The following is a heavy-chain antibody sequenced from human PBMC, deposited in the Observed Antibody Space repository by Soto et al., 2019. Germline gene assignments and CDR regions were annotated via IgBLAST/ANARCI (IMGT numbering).Heavy chain of an antibody. CDR1: GFTFSSYA. D-gene: IGHD2-15*01. Sequence: EVQLLQSGGGLVQPGGSLRLSCAASGFTFSSYAMSWVRQAPGKGLEWVPAISGSGGSTYYADSVKGRFTISRDNSKNTLYLQMNSLRAEDTAVYYCAKGAVAATRGFVYFFDYWRHGTLVTVSS. CDR2: ISGSGGST. CDR3: AKGAVAATRGFVYFFDY. J-gene: IGHJ4*01. V-gene: IGHV3-23*01.